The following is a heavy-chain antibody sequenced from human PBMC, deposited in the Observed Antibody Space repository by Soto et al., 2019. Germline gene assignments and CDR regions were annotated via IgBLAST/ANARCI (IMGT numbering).Heavy chain of an antibody. V-gene: IGHV4-34*01. CDR3: ARVRNGSGSYGPYYYGMDV. D-gene: IGHD3-10*01. CDR2: INHSGST. Sequence: SETLSLTCAVYGGSFSGYYWSWIRQPPGKGLEWIGEINHSGSTNYNPSLKSRVTISVDTSKNQFSLKLSSVTAADTAVYYCARVRNGSGSYGPYYYGMDVWGQGTTVTVSS. J-gene: IGHJ6*02. CDR1: GGSFSGYY.